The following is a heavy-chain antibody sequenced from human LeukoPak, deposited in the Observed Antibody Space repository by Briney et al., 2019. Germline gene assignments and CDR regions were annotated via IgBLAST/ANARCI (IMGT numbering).Heavy chain of an antibody. Sequence: PSQTLSLTCTVSGGSISSGSYCWSWIRQPAGKGLEWIGRIYTSGSTNYNPSLKSRVTISLDTSQNQFSLKLTSVTPADTAVYYCAKTAKYYYGSETYYFFEYWGQGTLVTVSS. J-gene: IGHJ4*02. D-gene: IGHD3-10*01. CDR1: GGSISSGSYC. CDR2: IYTSGST. V-gene: IGHV4-61*02. CDR3: AKTAKYYYGSETYYFFEY.